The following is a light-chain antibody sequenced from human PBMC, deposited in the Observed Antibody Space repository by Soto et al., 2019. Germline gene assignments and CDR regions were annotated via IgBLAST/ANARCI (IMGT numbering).Light chain of an antibody. Sequence: DIQITESPSTLSASAGDRVAITCRASQSITTWLAWYQQKAGKAPKLLMYDVSTLESGVPSRFSGSGSGTEFTLTISRLQPDDSATYYCQQYNSYPYTFGQGTKVDI. CDR3: QQYNSYPYT. CDR1: QSITTW. J-gene: IGKJ2*01. CDR2: DVS. V-gene: IGKV1-5*01.